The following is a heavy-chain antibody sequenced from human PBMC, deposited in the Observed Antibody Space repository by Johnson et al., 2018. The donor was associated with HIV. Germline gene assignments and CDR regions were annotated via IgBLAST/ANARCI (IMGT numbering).Heavy chain of an antibody. CDR2: ISYDGSNQ. CDR3: AKPPSMGADAFDI. J-gene: IGHJ3*02. D-gene: IGHD3-16*01. V-gene: IGHV3-30*18. CDR1: GFTFSSHD. Sequence: QVQLVESGGGVVRPGGSLRLSCAASGFTFSSHDMHWVRQAPGKGLEWVAVISYDGSNQYCADSVKGRFTISRDNSNKTVDLQMNSLGPEDTAVYYCAKPPSMGADAFDIWGQGTMVTVSS.